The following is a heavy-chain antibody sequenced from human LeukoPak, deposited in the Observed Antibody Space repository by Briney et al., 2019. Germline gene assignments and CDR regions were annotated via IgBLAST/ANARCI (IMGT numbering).Heavy chain of an antibody. CDR2: INHSGST. CDR1: GGSFSGYY. V-gene: IGHV4-34*01. Sequence: SETLSLTCAVYGGSFSGYYWSWIRQPPGKGLEWIGEINHSGSTNYNPSLKSRVTISVDTSKNQFSLKPSSVTAADTAVYYCARGALLYYDFWSGSYYFDYWGQGTLVTVSS. J-gene: IGHJ4*02. D-gene: IGHD3-3*01. CDR3: ARGALLYYDFWSGSYYFDY.